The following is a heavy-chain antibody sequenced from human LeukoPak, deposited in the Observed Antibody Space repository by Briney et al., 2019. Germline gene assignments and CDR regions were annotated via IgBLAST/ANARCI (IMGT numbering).Heavy chain of an antibody. CDR1: GVSFSGYY. J-gene: IGHJ6*03. D-gene: IGHD1-7*01. CDR3: ARGRETGTTDYMDV. V-gene: IGHV4-34*01. CDR2: INHSGST. Sequence: SETLSLTCAVYGVSFSGYYWSWIRQPPGKGLEWIGEINHSGSTNYNPSLKSRVTISVDTSKNQFSLKLSSVTAADTAVYYCARGRETGTTDYMDVWGKGTTVTVSS.